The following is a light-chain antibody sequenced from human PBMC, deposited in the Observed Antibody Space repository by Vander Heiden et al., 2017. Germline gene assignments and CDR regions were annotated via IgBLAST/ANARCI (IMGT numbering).Light chain of an antibody. CDR3: QQYNRYPFT. CDR1: QSISSW. J-gene: IGKJ3*01. V-gene: IGKV1-5*03. Sequence: DMQMTHLPSTLSASVADSVTITCRASQSISSWLAWYQQQPGKARKLLIYKASSVESGVPSRCSGSGSGTEFTLTISSLQPDDVATYYCQQYNRYPFTFGPGTKVDIK. CDR2: KAS.